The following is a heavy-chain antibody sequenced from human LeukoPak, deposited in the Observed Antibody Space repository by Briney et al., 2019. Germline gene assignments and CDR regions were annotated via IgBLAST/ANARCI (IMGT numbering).Heavy chain of an antibody. D-gene: IGHD3-22*01. V-gene: IGHV3-23*01. Sequence: PGGSQRLSCAASGFTFSSYAMSWVRQAPGKGLEWVSAISGSGASTSYADSVKGRFTISRDNSKNTLYLQMNSLRAEDTDVYYCAKPHGSGYGPFDIWGQGTMVTVSS. J-gene: IGHJ3*02. CDR3: AKPHGSGYGPFDI. CDR2: ISGSGAST. CDR1: GFTFSSYA.